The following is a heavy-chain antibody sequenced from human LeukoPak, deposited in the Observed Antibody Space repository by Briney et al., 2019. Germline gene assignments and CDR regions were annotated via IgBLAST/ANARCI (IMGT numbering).Heavy chain of an antibody. J-gene: IGHJ5*02. V-gene: IGHV5-51*01. CDR1: XYXXTSYW. CDR3: ARLRGYCSSTSCSAPYNWFDP. CDR2: XXXXXXDT. Sequence: GESLKISCKGSXYXXTSYWIGWVRQXXXXXXXWMGIXXXXXXDTRYSPSFQGQVTISADKSISTAYLQWSSLKASDTAMYYCARLRGYCSSTSCSAPYNWFDPWGQGTLVTVSS. D-gene: IGHD2-2*01.